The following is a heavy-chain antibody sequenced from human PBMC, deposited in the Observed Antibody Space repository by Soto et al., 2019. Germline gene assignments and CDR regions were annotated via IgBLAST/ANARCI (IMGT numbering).Heavy chain of an antibody. CDR2: ISPGSRYP. J-gene: IGHJ5*02. D-gene: IGHD2-15*01. CDR1: GFTFGDSY. Sequence: PAVSLRLSCAGSGFTFGDSYMSWIRQAPGKGLEWLSYISPGSRYPAYADSVKGRFTISRDNAKRSLYLQMMSLTAEDTAIYYCVRGGGGGLFDPWGQGTMVTVSS. CDR3: VRGGGGGLFDP. V-gene: IGHV3-11*06.